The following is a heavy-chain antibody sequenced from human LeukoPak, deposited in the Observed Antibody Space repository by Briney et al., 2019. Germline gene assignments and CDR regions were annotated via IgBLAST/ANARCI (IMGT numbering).Heavy chain of an antibody. CDR1: GFTFSSYW. J-gene: IGHJ3*02. CDR2: INQDGSER. Sequence: GGSLRLSCEASGFTFSSYWMSWVRQAPGKGLEWVAKINQDGSERNYVDSVRGRFTISRDNAKNSVYLQMNSLRAEDTAVYYCARDLSPWETRNPDAFDIWGQGTMVTVSS. V-gene: IGHV3-7*03. CDR3: ARDLSPWETRNPDAFDI. D-gene: IGHD1-14*01.